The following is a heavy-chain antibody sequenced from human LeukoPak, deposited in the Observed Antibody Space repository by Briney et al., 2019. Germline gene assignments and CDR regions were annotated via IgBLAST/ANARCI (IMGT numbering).Heavy chain of an antibody. V-gene: IGHV3-48*03. D-gene: IGHD6-13*01. J-gene: IGHJ4*02. CDR3: AREGIAADRGKLIDY. Sequence: PGGSLRPSCAASGFPFSNHEMNWVRQAPGKGLEWVSYISSSGSTIYYADSVKGRFTISRDNAKDSLYLQMNSLRAEDTALYYCAREGIAADRGKLIDYWGQGTLVTVSS. CDR1: GFPFSNHE. CDR2: ISSSGSTI.